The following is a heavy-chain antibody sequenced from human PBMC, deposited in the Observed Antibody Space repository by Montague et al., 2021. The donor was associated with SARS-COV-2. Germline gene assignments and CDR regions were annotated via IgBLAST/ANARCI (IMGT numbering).Heavy chain of an antibody. CDR2: TYYGSSWNT. V-gene: IGHV6-1*01. J-gene: IGHJ3*02. CDR1: GDSVSRNNPA. D-gene: IGHD1-7*01. Sequence: CAISGDSVSRNNPAWNWTRQSPSRGLEWLGRTYYGSSWNTDYAVSVKSRITISPDTSKNQFSLHLNSVTPEDTAVYYCARGWNYAFDIWGQGTMVTVSS. CDR3: ARGWNYAFDI.